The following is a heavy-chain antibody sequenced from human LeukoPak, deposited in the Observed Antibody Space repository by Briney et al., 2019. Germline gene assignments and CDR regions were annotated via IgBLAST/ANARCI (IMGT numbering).Heavy chain of an antibody. J-gene: IGHJ4*02. CDR1: GFTFSSYD. CDR3: ARGYTYGAY. D-gene: IGHD5-18*01. Sequence: GGSLKLSCAVSGFTFSSYDMNWFRQAPGKGLEWVSYISSSSSTIFYAASVKGRFTVSRDNAKNSLYLQMNSLRVEDTAVYYCARGYTYGAYWGQGTLVTVSS. V-gene: IGHV3-48*04. CDR2: ISSSSSTI.